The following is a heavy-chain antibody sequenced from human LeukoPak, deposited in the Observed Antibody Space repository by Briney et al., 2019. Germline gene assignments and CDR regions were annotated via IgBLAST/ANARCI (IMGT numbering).Heavy chain of an antibody. V-gene: IGHV3-30*02. CDR3: AKDRTYYDILTGYYNVD. CDR2: IRYDGSNK. CDR1: GFTFCSYG. D-gene: IGHD3-9*01. Sequence: GGSLRLSCAASGFTFCSYGMHWVRQAPGKGLEWVAFIRYDGSNKYYADSVKGRFTISRDNSKNTLYLQMNSLRAEDTAVYYCAKDRTYYDILTGYYNVDWGQGTLVTVSS. J-gene: IGHJ4*02.